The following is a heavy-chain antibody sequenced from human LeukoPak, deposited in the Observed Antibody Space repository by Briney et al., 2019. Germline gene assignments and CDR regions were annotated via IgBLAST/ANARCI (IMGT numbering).Heavy chain of an antibody. CDR2: INPSGGST. V-gene: IGHV1-46*01. CDR3: ARDDYGDYVGENAFDI. D-gene: IGHD4-17*01. CDR1: GYTFTSYY. Sequence: ASVKVPCKASGYTFTSYYMHWVRQTPGQGLEWMGIINPSGGSTSYAQKFQGRVTMTRDTSTSTVYMELSSLRSEDTAVYYCARDDYGDYVGENAFDIWGQGTMVTVSS. J-gene: IGHJ3*02.